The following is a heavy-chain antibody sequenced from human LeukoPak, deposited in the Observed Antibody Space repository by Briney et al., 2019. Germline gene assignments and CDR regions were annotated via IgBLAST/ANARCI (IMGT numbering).Heavy chain of an antibody. D-gene: IGHD6-25*01. V-gene: IGHV3-74*01. CDR2: INNDGTAT. Sequence: QAGGSLRLSCAASGFTFNYFWMHWVRQVPGKGLVWVSGINNDGTATYYADSVKGRFTISRDNAKNTVYLQMNGLRAEDTTVYYCATVSGYWGQGTPVTVSS. CDR3: ATVSGY. J-gene: IGHJ4*02. CDR1: GFTFNYFW.